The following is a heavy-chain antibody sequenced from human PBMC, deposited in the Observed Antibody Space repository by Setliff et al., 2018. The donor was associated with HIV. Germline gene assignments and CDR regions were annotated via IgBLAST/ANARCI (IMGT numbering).Heavy chain of an antibody. CDR1: GYSFTGYH. D-gene: IGHD3-10*01. CDR2: INPSSGGT. Sequence: ASVKVSCKASGYSFTGYHMHWVRQAPGQGLEWMGWINPSSGGTNYAQKFQGRVTMTRDTSISTAYMELSRLRSDDTAVYYCARDWAEDYYGSGSFQYWGQGTLVTVSS. CDR3: ARDWAEDYYGSGSFQY. J-gene: IGHJ1*01. V-gene: IGHV1-2*02.